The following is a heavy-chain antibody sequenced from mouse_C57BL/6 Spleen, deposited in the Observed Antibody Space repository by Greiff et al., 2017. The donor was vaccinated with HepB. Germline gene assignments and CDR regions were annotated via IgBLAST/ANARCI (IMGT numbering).Heavy chain of an antibody. D-gene: IGHD1-1*01. CDR3: ARDGGSSYYYYAMDY. CDR1: GYTFTSYW. V-gene: IGHV1-52*01. J-gene: IGHJ4*01. CDR2: IDPSDSET. Sequence: QVQLQQPGAELVRPGSSVKLSCKASGYTFTSYWMHWVKQRPIQGLEWIGNIDPSDSETHYNQKFKDKATLTVDKSSSTAYMQLSSLTSEDSAVYYCARDGGSSYYYYAMDYWGQGTSVTVSS.